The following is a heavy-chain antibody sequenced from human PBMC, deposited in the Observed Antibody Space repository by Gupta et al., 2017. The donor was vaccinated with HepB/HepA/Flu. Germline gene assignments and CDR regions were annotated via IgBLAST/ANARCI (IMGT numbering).Heavy chain of an antibody. CDR2: IYPGGSHT. J-gene: IGHJ4*02. D-gene: IGHD2-15*01. CDR3: ARQVLGTCSGVSCSFEY. CDR1: GYIFTTHW. Sequence: EVQLVQSGAEVKKPGESLKISCKGSGYIFTTHWIAWVRQMPGKGLELMAVIYPGGSHTFSSPSFQGQVTISADNSISTAYLQWNSLKASDTAMYYCARQVLGTCSGVSCSFEYWGQGTLVTVSS. V-gene: IGHV5-51*01.